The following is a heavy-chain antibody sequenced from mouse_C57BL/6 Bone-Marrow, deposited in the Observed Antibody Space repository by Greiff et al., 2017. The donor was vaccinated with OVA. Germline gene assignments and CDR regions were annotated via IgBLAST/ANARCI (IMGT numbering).Heavy chain of an antibody. D-gene: IGHD1-1*01. J-gene: IGHJ2*01. Sequence: QVHVKQPGTELVKPGASVKLSCKASGYTFTSYWMHWVKQRPGQGLEWIGDINPSNGGTNYNEKFKSKATRTVDKASSTAYMHLSSLTSEDSAVYYCARLLGDYWGQGTTLTVSS. CDR2: INPSNGGT. CDR3: ARLLGDY. CDR1: GYTFTSYW. V-gene: IGHV1-53*01.